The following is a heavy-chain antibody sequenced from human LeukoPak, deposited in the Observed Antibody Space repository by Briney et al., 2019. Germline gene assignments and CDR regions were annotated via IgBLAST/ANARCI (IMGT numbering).Heavy chain of an antibody. CDR2: INHSGST. CDR3: ARRIRYYYGSGSYYTPPFDY. CDR1: GGSFSGYY. Sequence: SETLSLTCAVYGGSFSGYYWSWIRQPPGKGLEWIGEINHSGSTNYNPSLKSRVTISVDTSKNQFSLKLSPVTAADTAVYYCARRIRYYYGSGSYYTPPFDYWGQGTLVTVSS. V-gene: IGHV4-34*01. D-gene: IGHD3-10*01. J-gene: IGHJ4*02.